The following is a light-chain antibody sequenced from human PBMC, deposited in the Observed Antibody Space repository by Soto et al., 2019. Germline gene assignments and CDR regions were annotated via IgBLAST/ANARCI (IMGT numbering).Light chain of an antibody. CDR3: EDYSSSSGLT. V-gene: IGKV1-5*03. J-gene: IGKJ4*01. CDR2: QAS. CDR1: QSISSW. Sequence: DIKITQSPSTLSASVGDRVTITCRASQSISSWLAWYQQKPGKAPKLLIFQASSLKSGVPSRFSGSGSATEYTLTIISLQPDDFATYYCEDYSSSSGLTFGGGTKVAIK.